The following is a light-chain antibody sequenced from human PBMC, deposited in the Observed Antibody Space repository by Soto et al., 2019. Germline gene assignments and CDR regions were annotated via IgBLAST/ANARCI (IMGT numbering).Light chain of an antibody. CDR3: QQYNSYSPET. V-gene: IGKV1-5*03. Sequence: DIQMTQSPSTLSGSVGDRVTITCRASQTISSWLAWYQQKPGKAPKLQIYKASTLKSGVPSRFSGSGSGTEFTLTISSLQPDDFATYYCQQYNSYSPETFGQGTKVDI. CDR2: KAS. CDR1: QTISSW. J-gene: IGKJ1*01.